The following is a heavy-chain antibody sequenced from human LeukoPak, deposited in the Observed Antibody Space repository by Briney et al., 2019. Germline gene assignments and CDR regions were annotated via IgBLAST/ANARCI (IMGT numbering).Heavy chain of an antibody. CDR1: GGTFSSYA. D-gene: IGHD2-15*01. J-gene: IGHJ6*02. CDR3: ATETYCSGGSCYDDYYYYYYGMDV. CDR2: IIPILGIA. Sequence: GASVKVSCKASGGTFSSYAISWVRQAPGQGLEWMGRIIPILGIANYAQKFQGRVTITADKSTSTAYMELSSLRSEDTAVYYCATETYCSGGSCYDDYYYYYYGMDVWGQGTTVTVSS. V-gene: IGHV1-69*04.